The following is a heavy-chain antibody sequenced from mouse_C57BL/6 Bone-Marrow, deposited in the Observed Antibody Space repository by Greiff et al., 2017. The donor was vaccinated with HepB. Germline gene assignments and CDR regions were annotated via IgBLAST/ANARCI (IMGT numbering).Heavy chain of an antibody. V-gene: IGHV1-81*01. Sequence: QVQLQQSGAELARPGASVKLSCKASGYTFISYGISWVKQRTGQGLEWIGEIYPRSGNTYYNEKFKGKATLTADKSSSTAYMELRSLTSEDSAVYFCARSSCYYAMDYWGQGTSVTVSS. CDR2: IYPRSGNT. J-gene: IGHJ4*01. CDR1: GYTFISYG. CDR3: ARSSCYYAMDY.